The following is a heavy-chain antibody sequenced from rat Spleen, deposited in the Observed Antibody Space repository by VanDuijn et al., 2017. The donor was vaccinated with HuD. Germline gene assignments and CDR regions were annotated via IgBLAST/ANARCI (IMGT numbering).Heavy chain of an antibody. CDR3: ARADVAGLSTDGI. V-gene: IGHV2-72*01. J-gene: IGHJ2*01. CDR1: GFSLNRYG. Sequence: QVQLKESGPGLVQPSQTLSLTCTVSGFSLNRYGVGWVRQPLGKGLVWMGTIWAGGSTNYDSALKSRLSISRDTSKSQIYLKMNSLQTEDTATYFCARADVAGLSTDGIWGQGIMVTVSS. CDR2: IWAGGST. D-gene: IGHD1-2*01.